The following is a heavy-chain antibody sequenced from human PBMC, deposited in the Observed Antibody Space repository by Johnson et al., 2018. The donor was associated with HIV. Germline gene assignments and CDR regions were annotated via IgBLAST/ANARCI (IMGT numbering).Heavy chain of an antibody. Sequence: QMLLVESGGGVVQPGRSLRLSCAASGFTFSSYGMHWVRQAPGKGLEWVAVIWYDGSNKYYADSVTGRFTISRDNSKNTLFLQMNSLRAEDTAVYYCAKSPLVGAIDAFDIRGQGTMVTVSS. CDR1: GFTFSSYG. CDR3: AKSPLVGAIDAFDI. V-gene: IGHV3-33*06. J-gene: IGHJ3*02. CDR2: IWYDGSNK. D-gene: IGHD1-26*01.